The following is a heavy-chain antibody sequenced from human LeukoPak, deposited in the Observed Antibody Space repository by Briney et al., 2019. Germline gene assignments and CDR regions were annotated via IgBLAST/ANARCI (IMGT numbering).Heavy chain of an antibody. V-gene: IGHV5-51*01. D-gene: IGHD3-9*01. CDR1: GYSFTTYW. J-gene: IGHJ4*02. Sequence: GESLKISCKGSGYSFTTYWIGWVRQMPGKGLEWMGIIYPGDSDTRYSPSFQGQVTISADKSISTAYLQWSSLKASDTAMYYCARKYYDILTGYYLFDYWGQGTLVTVSS. CDR3: ARKYYDILTGYYLFDY. CDR2: IYPGDSDT.